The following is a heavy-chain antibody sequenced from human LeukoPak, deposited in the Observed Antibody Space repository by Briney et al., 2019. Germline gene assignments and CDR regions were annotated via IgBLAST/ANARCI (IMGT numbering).Heavy chain of an antibody. CDR2: IYSSVST. CDR1: GDSINDHY. CDR3: AREKYYDFWSGYYYMDV. Sequence: SETLSLTCTVSGDSINDHYWSWIRQPPGEGLEWIGYIYSSVSTNYNPSLKSRVTISVDTSKNQFSLKLSSVTAADTAVYYCAREKYYDFWSGYYYMDVWGKGTTVTVSS. V-gene: IGHV4-59*11. D-gene: IGHD3-3*01. J-gene: IGHJ6*03.